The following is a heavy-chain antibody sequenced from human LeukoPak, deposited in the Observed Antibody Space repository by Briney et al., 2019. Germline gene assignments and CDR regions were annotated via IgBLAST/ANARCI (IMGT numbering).Heavy chain of an antibody. V-gene: IGHV4-59*08. Sequence: PSETLSLTCTVSGGSLSGSSWTWIGQPPRKGLEWIGYLYHSGSTSYNPSLKSRLTISANASKSQFSLNLSSVTAADTAVYFCARVNEMVAACTSAFDYWGKGILVTVSA. CDR2: LYHSGST. J-gene: IGHJ4*02. CDR3: ARVNEMVAACTSAFDY. D-gene: IGHD2-15*01. CDR1: GGSLSGSS.